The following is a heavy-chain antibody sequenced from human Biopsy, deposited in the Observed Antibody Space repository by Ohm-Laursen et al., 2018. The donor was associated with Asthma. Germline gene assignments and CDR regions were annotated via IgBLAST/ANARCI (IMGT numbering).Heavy chain of an antibody. D-gene: IGHD2-21*02. J-gene: IGHJ4*02. CDR1: GGSISNSNFY. Sequence: TLSLTCTVSGGSISNSNFYWRWIRQPPGKGLESIGHVYYSGSTNYNPSLKSRVTISIDASKNQFSLKLTSVTAADTAVYYCARGVDRVTGLLDHFDSWGQGTLVTVSS. V-gene: IGHV4-61*01. CDR3: ARGVDRVTGLLDHFDS. CDR2: VYYSGST.